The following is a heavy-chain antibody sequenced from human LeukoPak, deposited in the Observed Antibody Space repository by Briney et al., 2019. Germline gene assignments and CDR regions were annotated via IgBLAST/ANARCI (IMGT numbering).Heavy chain of an antibody. CDR3: ARRFPMYSSSSRGFDY. V-gene: IGHV1-2*02. CDR2: INPNSGGT. CDR1: GYTFTGYY. J-gene: IGHJ4*02. Sequence: GASVKVSCKASGYTFTGYYTHWVRQAPGQGLEWMGWINPNSGGTNYAQKFQGRVTMTRDTSISTAYMELSRLRSDDTAVYYCARRFPMYSSSSRGFDYWGQGTLVTVSS. D-gene: IGHD6-6*01.